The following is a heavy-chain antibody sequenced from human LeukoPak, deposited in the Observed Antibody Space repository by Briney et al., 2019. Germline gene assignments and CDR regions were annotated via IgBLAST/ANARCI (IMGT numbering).Heavy chain of an antibody. CDR3: AKGPPTYYDFWSGYYLDY. D-gene: IGHD3-3*01. CDR1: GFTFSSYA. CDR2: ISGSGGST. V-gene: IGHV3-23*01. Sequence: GGSLRLSCAASGFTFSSYAMSWVRQAPGKGLEWVSAISGSGGSTYYADSVKGRFTISRDNSKNTLYLQMNSLRAEDTAVYYCAKGPPTYYDFWSGYYLDYWGQGTLVTVSS. J-gene: IGHJ4*02.